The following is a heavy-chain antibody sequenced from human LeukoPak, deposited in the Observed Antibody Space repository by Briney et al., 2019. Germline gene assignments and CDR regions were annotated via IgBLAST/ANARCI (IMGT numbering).Heavy chain of an antibody. D-gene: IGHD6-13*01. J-gene: IGHJ6*03. CDR2: INHSGST. Sequence: SETLSPTCAVYGGSFSGYYWSWIRQPPGKGLEWIGEINHSGSTNYNPSLKSRVTISVDTSKNQFSLKLSSVTAADTAVYYCARRIAPPGYYYYYMDVWGKGTTVTVSS. V-gene: IGHV4-34*01. CDR1: GGSFSGYY. CDR3: ARRIAPPGYYYYYMDV.